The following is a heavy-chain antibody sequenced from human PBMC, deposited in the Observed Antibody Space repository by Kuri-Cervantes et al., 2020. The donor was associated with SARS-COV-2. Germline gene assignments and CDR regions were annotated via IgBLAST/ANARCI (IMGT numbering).Heavy chain of an antibody. CDR1: GGTFSSYA. Sequence: SVKVSCKASGGTFSSYAISWVRQAPGQGLEWMGRIIPILGIANYAQKFQGRVTITADKSTSTAYMELSSLRSEDTAVYYCARSANYGSGSYYMSYGMDIWGQGTTVTVSS. CDR3: ARSANYGSGSYYMSYGMDI. V-gene: IGHV1-69*04. J-gene: IGHJ6*02. CDR2: IIPILGIA. D-gene: IGHD3-10*01.